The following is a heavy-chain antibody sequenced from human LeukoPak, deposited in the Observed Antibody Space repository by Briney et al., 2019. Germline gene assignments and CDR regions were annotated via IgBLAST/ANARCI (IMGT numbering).Heavy chain of an antibody. Sequence: SETLSLTCTVSGDSISRSNLHWGWIRQAPGKGLEWIGSVFHTGSTYYNPSLKSRVTISVDSSMNKFSLKMRSVTAADTAVYYCARLDGYFDYWGQGTLVTVSS. CDR3: ARLDGYFDY. J-gene: IGHJ4*02. V-gene: IGHV4-39*07. CDR1: GDSISRSNLH. D-gene: IGHD5-24*01. CDR2: VFHTGST.